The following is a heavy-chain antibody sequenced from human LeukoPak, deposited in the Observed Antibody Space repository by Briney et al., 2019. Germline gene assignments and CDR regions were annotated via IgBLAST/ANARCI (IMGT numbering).Heavy chain of an antibody. CDR2: LSGSGGST. CDR1: GFSFNDHA. CDR3: ARVGGVAAADGPFDY. Sequence: GGSLRLSCAASGFSFNDHAMTWVRRAPGKGVEWVSALSGSGGSTYYADSVRGRFTISRDNSKNILYLQMNSLRAEDTAIYYCARVGGVAAADGPFDYWGHGTLVTVSS. D-gene: IGHD6-13*01. J-gene: IGHJ4*01. V-gene: IGHV3-23*01.